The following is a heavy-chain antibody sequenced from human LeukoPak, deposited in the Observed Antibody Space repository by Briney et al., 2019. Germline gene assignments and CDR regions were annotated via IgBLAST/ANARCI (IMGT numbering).Heavy chain of an antibody. CDR3: ARVPHY. Sequence: GGSLRPSCSASGFTLSCYLMQWVRQAPGKGLVWVSRINSDGSSTSYADSVRGRFTISRDNAKNTLYLQMNSLRAEDTAVYYCARVPHYWGQGTLVTVSP. CDR2: INSDGSST. CDR1: GFTLSCYL. V-gene: IGHV3-74*01. J-gene: IGHJ4*02.